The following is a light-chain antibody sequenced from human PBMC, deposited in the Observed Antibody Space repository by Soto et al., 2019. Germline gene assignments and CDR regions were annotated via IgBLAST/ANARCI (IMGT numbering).Light chain of an antibody. CDR2: EVT. J-gene: IGLJ2*01. Sequence: QSALTQPPSASGSPGQSVTISCTGTSSDVGAYNYVSWYQQHPGKAPKLIIYEVTKRPSGVPGRFSGSKSGNTASLTVSGLQADDEGDYYCTSYAGRNNFVVFGGATKLTVL. CDR3: TSYAGRNNFVV. V-gene: IGLV2-8*01. CDR1: SSDVGAYNY.